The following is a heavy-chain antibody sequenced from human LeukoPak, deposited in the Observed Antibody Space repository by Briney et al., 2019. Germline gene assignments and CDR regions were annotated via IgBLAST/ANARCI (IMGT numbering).Heavy chain of an antibody. Sequence: PAGSLRLSCAASGFTFSSYGMHWVRQAPRKGLEWVAFIRYDGSNKYYADSVKGRFTISRDNSKNTLYLQMNGLRPEDTAVYYCAKDISGGDCPDYWGQGTLVTVSS. D-gene: IGHD2-21*02. V-gene: IGHV3-30*02. J-gene: IGHJ4*02. CDR3: AKDISGGDCPDY. CDR1: GFTFSSYG. CDR2: IRYDGSNK.